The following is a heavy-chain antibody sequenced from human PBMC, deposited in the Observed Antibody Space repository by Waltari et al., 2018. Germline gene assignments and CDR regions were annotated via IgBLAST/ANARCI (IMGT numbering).Heavy chain of an antibody. Sequence: QVQLVQSGAEVRKPGSSVKVSCKAAGGTFGSYAITWVRQAPGEGLEWMGGIIPIFGTAPNYAQKFQGRLTITADESTATVYMDLSSLRSDDTAVYYCARRQLGGAFDPWGQGTLVSVSS. J-gene: IGHJ5*02. CDR1: GGTFGSYA. D-gene: IGHD3-16*01. V-gene: IGHV1-69*12. CDR2: IIPIFGTAP. CDR3: ARRQLGGAFDP.